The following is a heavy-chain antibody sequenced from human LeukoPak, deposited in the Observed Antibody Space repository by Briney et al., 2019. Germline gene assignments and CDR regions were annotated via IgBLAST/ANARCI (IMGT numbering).Heavy chain of an antibody. CDR2: ISYDGSNK. CDR3: AKDEKYYYYYGMDV. V-gene: IGHV3-30*18. CDR1: GFTFGSFG. J-gene: IGHJ6*02. Sequence: PGGSLGLSCAASGFTFGSFGMPWVRQAPGKGLGGVAVISYDGSNKYYADSVKGRFTISRDNSKNTLYLQMNSLRAEDTAVYYCAKDEKYYYYYGMDVWGQGTTVTVSS.